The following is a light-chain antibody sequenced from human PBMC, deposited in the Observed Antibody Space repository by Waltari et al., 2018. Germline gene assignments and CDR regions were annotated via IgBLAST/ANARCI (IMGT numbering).Light chain of an antibody. V-gene: IGLV2-23*02. CDR3: CSFAGNSYV. J-gene: IGLJ1*01. CDR1: RPPLCTYNV. CDR2: EVR. Sequence: QSALTQPASMSGSPGQSINLPRTRTRPPLCTYNVVSWYQHHPGKAPKLIIYEVRKRPSGISDRFSGSMSGSTASLTISRLQAEDEAEYYCCSFAGNSYVFGTGTKVTVL.